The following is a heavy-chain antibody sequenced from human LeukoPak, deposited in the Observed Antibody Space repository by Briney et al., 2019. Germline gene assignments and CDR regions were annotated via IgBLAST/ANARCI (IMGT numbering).Heavy chain of an antibody. CDR3: ARAPNYYYMDV. Sequence: SETLSLTCSVSGAPITNYYWSWIRQSPGKGLEWIGYHHYSGGTNYKASLKSRVTISIDTTRNQFPLTVTSVTAADMAVYYCARAPNYYYMDVWGKGTTVTVSS. J-gene: IGHJ6*03. V-gene: IGHV4-59*01. CDR1: GAPITNYY. CDR2: HHYSGGT. D-gene: IGHD2-8*01.